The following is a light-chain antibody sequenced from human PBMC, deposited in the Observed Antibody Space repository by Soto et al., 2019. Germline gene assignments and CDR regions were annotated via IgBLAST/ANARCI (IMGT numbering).Light chain of an antibody. CDR3: SSYAGSLYV. V-gene: IGLV2-8*01. CDR1: SSDVGDYNY. Sequence: QSALTQPPSASGSPGQSVTISCTGTSSDVGDYNYVSWYQQHPGKAPKLMIYEVSKRPSGVPDRFSGSKSGNTASLTVSGLQAEDEADCYCSSYAGSLYVFGTGTKVTVL. CDR2: EVS. J-gene: IGLJ1*01.